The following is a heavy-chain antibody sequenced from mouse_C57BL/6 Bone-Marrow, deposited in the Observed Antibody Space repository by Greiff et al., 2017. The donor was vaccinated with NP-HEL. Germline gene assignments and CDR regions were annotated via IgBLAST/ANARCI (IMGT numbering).Heavy chain of an antibody. CDR1: GYTFTSYW. J-gene: IGHJ4*01. D-gene: IGHD1-1*01. CDR2: IYPGSGST. CDR3: ASRTISYNYAMDY. V-gene: IGHV1-55*01. Sequence: QVQLKQPGAELVKPGASVKMSCKASGYTFTSYWITWVKQRPGQGLEWIGDIYPGSGSTNYNEKFKSKATLTVDTSSSTAYMQLSSLTSEDSAVYYCASRTISYNYAMDYWGQGTSVTVSS.